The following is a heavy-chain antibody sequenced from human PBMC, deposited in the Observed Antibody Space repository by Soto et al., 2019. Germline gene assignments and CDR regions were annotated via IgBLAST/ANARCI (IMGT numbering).Heavy chain of an antibody. CDR2: IYYSGST. CDR1: GGSISSCGYY. Sequence: PSETLSLTCTVSGGSISSCGYYWSWIRQHPGKGLEWIGYIYYSGSTYYNPSLKSRVTISVDTSKNQFSLKLSSVTAADTAVYYCASDSMVRGVLYYWGQGTLVTVS. V-gene: IGHV4-31*03. CDR3: ASDSMVRGVLYY. J-gene: IGHJ4*02. D-gene: IGHD3-10*01.